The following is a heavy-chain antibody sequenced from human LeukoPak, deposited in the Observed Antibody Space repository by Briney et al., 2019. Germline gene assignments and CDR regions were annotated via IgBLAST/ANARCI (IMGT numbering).Heavy chain of an antibody. V-gene: IGHV3-21*01. CDR1: GFTFSSYS. D-gene: IGHD5-18*01. Sequence: SGGSPRLSCAASGFTFSSYSMNWVRQAPGKGLEWVSSISSSSSYIYYADSVKGRFTISRDNAKNSLYLQMNSLRAEDTAVYYCATGGYSYGEANAFDIWGQGTMVTVSS. CDR3: ATGGYSYGEANAFDI. J-gene: IGHJ3*02. CDR2: ISSSSSYI.